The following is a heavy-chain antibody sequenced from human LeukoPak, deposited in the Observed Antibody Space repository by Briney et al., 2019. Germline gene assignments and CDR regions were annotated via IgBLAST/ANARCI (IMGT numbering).Heavy chain of an antibody. CDR1: GGSISSGNYY. D-gene: IGHD3-3*01. CDR2: IYTSGST. V-gene: IGHV4-61*02. J-gene: IGHJ6*03. Sequence: SETLSLTCTVSGGSISSGNYYWSWIRQPAGKGLEWIGRIYTSGSTNYNPSLKSRVTISVDTSKNQFSLKLSSVTAAHTAVYYCARDRFDFWSDYSPYYYYYMDVWGKGTTVTVSS. CDR3: ARDRFDFWSDYSPYYYYYMDV.